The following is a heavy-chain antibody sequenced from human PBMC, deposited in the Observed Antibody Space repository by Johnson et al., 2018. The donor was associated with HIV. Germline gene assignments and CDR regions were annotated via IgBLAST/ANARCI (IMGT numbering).Heavy chain of an antibody. J-gene: IGHJ3*02. CDR1: GFTFDDYA. CDR2: ISWNSGSI. D-gene: IGHD3-10*01. CDR3: AKDSDRYYYGSGDAFDI. Sequence: VQLVESGGGVVQPGRSLRLSCAASGFTFDDYAMHWVRQAPGKGLEWVSGISWNSGSIGYADSVKGRFTISRDNAKNSLYLQMNVLRAEDTALYFCAKDSDRYYYGSGDAFDIWGQGTMVTVSS. V-gene: IGHV3-9*01.